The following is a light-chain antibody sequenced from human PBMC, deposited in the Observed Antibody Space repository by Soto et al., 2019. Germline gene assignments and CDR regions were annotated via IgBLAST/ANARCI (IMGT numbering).Light chain of an antibody. CDR2: DVT. CDR3: CSYAASYTSV. V-gene: IGLV2-11*01. CDR1: SSDVGGYNY. Sequence: QSALTQPRSVSGSPGQSVTISCTGTSSDVGGYNYVSWYQQYPGKAPKLMIYDVTERPPGVPDRFSGSKSGNTASLTISGLQAEDEADYYCCSYAASYTSVFGGGTQLTVL. J-gene: IGLJ2*01.